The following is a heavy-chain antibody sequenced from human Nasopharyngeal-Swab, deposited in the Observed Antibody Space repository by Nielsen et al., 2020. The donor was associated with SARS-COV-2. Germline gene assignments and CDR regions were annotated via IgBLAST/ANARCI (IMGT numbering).Heavy chain of an antibody. V-gene: IGHV3-21*01. J-gene: IGHJ4*02. CDR1: GFTFRFYT. CDR2: VSTGGDYI. CDR3: ARDRSGFGFDF. D-gene: IGHD3-3*01. Sequence: GESLKTSCAAPGFTFRFYTMHWVRQAPGKGLEWVSSVSTGGDYIHYADLVQGRFAISRHNAKDSLYLQMNSLRAEDTAIYYCARDRSGFGFDFWGQGALVTVSP.